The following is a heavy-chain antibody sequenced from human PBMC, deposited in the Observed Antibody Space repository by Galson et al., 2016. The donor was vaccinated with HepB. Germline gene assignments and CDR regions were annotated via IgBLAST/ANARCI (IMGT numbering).Heavy chain of an antibody. V-gene: IGHV4-31*03. Sequence: TLSLTFTVSGGSISSGESYWTWIRQHPGKGLEWIGYIHYSGNNNSNPSLKSRATISVDTSNNQFSLKLKSVTAADTAVYYCARDLADGYSFHAFDIWGQGTMVTVSS. J-gene: IGHJ3*02. CDR3: ARDLADGYSFHAFDI. CDR2: IHYSGNN. D-gene: IGHD5-24*01. CDR1: GGSISSGESY.